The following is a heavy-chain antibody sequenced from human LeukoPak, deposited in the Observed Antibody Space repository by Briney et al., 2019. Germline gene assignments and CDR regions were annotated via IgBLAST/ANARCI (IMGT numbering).Heavy chain of an antibody. CDR2: ISGDGGST. CDR3: AKDKLRYFDWSDLLDP. J-gene: IGHJ5*02. Sequence: RGSLRLSCAVSGFTFDDYAMHWVRHAPGKGLEWVSLISGDGGSTYYADSVKGRFTISRDNSKNSLYLQMNSLRTEDTALYYCAKDKLRYFDWSDLLDPWGQGTLVTVSS. CDR1: GFTFDDYA. V-gene: IGHV3-43*02. D-gene: IGHD3-9*01.